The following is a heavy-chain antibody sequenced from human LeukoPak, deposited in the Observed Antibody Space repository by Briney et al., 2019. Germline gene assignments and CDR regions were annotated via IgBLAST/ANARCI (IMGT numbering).Heavy chain of an antibody. J-gene: IGHJ4*02. D-gene: IGHD4-23*01. CDR3: ARNHGDNSKCDY. CDR1: GASISSSSYY. CDR2: IYYSGST. V-gene: IGHV4-39*01. Sequence: PSETLSLTCTVSGASISSSSYYWGWIRQPPGKGLEWIGNIYYSGSTYCNPSLKSRVTISVDTSKNQFSLKLSSVTAEDTAVYYCARNHGDNSKCDYWGQGTLVTVSS.